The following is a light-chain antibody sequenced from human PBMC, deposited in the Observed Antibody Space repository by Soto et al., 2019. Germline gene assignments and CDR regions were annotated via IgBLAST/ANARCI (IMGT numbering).Light chain of an antibody. CDR3: CSFTSSNTHV. CDR2: EVN. Sequence: QSVLTQPASVSGSPGQSITISCTGTSSDFGNYNLVSWYQQHPGKVPKLILFEVNKRPSGVPGRFSGSKSGNTASLTISGLQAEDEADYYCCSFTSSNTHVFGTGTKLTVL. CDR1: SSDFGNYNL. V-gene: IGLV2-23*02. J-gene: IGLJ1*01.